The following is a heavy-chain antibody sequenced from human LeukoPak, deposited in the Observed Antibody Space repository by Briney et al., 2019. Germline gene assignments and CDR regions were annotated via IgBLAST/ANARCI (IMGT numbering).Heavy chain of an antibody. CDR3: ARGWLVPDF. D-gene: IGHD6-19*01. J-gene: IGHJ4*02. CDR1: GFTFGSYW. CDR2: IKQDGSES. Sequence: GGSLRLSCAASGFTFGSYWMSWVRQAPGKGLEWVANIKQDGSESYYVDSVKGRFTISRDNAKNSLYLQMDSLRAEDTAVYYCARGWLVPDFWGQGTLVTVSS. V-gene: IGHV3-7*01.